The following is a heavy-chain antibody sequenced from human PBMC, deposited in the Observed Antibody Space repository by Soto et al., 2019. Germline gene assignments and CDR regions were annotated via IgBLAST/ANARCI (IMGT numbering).Heavy chain of an antibody. J-gene: IGHJ4*02. CDR1: GFTFSDYY. Sequence: GGSRRLSCAASGFTFSDYYMSWIRQAPGKGLEWVSYISSSSSYTNYADSVKGRFTISRDNAKNSLYLQMNSLRAEDTAVYYCATASGGDYNYWGQGTLVTVSS. CDR2: ISSSSSYT. D-gene: IGHD2-21*02. CDR3: ATASGGDYNY. V-gene: IGHV3-11*06.